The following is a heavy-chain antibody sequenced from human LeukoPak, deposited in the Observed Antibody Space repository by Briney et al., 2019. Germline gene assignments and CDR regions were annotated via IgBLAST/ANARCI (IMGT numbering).Heavy chain of an antibody. V-gene: IGHV4-59*08. Sequence: SETLSLTCTVSGGSISSYYWSWIRQPPGKGLEWIGYIYYSGSTNYNPSLKSRVTISVDTSKNQFSLKLSSVTAADTAVYYCARPDYGDSGAFNIWAKGQWSPSLQ. J-gene: IGHJ3*02. CDR2: IYYSGST. CDR3: ARPDYGDSGAFNI. CDR1: GGSISSYY. D-gene: IGHD4-17*01.